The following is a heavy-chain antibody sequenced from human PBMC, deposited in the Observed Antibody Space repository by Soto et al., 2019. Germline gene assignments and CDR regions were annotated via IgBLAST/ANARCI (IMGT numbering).Heavy chain of an antibody. CDR2: IYYSGST. V-gene: IGHV4-59*08. CDR1: GGSISSYY. Sequence: ETLSPTCTVSGGSISSYYWSWIRQPPGKGLEWIGYIYYSGSTNYNPSLKSRVTISVDTSKNQFSLKLSSVTAADTAVYYCARRYSSSFDYWGQGTLVTVSS. D-gene: IGHD6-13*01. J-gene: IGHJ4*02. CDR3: ARRYSSSFDY.